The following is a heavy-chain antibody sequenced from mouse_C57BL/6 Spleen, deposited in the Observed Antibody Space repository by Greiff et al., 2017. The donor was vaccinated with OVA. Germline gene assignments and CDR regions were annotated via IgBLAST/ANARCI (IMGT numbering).Heavy chain of an antibody. D-gene: IGHD1-1*01. CDR3: ARYYGSSPMDY. CDR1: GYSFTGYY. CDR2: INPSTGGT. J-gene: IGHJ4*01. V-gene: IGHV1-42*01. Sequence: VQLQQSGPELVKPGASVKISCKASGYSFTGYYMNWVKQSPEKSLEWIGEINPSTGGTTYNQKFKAKATLTVDKSSSTAYMQLKSLTSEDSAVYYCARYYGSSPMDYWGQGTSVTVSS.